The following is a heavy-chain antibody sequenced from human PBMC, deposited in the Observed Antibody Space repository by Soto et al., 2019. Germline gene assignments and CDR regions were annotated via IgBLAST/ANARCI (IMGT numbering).Heavy chain of an antibody. CDR3: ARVAYYDSSGYYFHWFDP. Sequence: QVQLVQSGAEVKKPGSSVKVSCKASGGTFSSYAISWVRQAPGQGLEWMGGIIPIFGTANYAQKFQGRVTITADESTSTAYMELSSLRSEDTAVYYCARVAYYDSSGYYFHWFDPWGQGTLVTVSS. V-gene: IGHV1-69*12. D-gene: IGHD3-22*01. CDR1: GGTFSSYA. J-gene: IGHJ5*02. CDR2: IIPIFGTA.